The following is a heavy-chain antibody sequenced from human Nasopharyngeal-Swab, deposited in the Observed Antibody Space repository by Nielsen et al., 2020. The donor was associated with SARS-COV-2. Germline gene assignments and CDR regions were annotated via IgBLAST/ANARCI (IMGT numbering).Heavy chain of an antibody. CDR1: GFTFSDYY. CDR2: MSGDGSEK. Sequence: LSLTCAASGFTFSDYYMVWVRQAPGKGLEWVAAMSGDGSEKNYADSVTGRFTISKDNSKNTLYLQMNSLRPDDTAVYFCARNHNGLSWGQGTLVTVSS. J-gene: IGHJ4*02. V-gene: IGHV3-30*03. CDR3: ARNHNGLS. D-gene: IGHD1-1*01.